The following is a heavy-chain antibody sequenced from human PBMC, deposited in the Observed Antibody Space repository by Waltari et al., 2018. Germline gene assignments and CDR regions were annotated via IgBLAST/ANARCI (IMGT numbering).Heavy chain of an antibody. J-gene: IGHJ5*02. D-gene: IGHD1-26*01. V-gene: IGHV4-34*01. CDR2: INHSGST. CDR1: GGSFSGYF. CDR3: ARSPGKVGARIMGWFDT. Sequence: QVQLQQWGAGLLKPSETLSLTCAVYGGSFSGYFWIWIRQPPGKGLEWIGEINHSGSTNYNPSLKSRVTISVDTSKNQFSLKLSSVTAADTAVYYCARSPGKVGARIMGWFDTWGQGTLVTVSS.